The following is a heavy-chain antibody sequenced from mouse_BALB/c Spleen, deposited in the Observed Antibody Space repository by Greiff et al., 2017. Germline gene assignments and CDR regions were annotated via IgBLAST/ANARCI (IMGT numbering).Heavy chain of an antibody. CDR3: ARRGNYYFDY. D-gene: IGHD2-1*01. CDR2: INSNGGST. CDR1: GFTFSSYY. V-gene: IGHV5-6-2*01. J-gene: IGHJ2*01. Sequence: EVKLMESGGGLVKLGGSLKLSCAASGFTFSSYYMSWVRQTPEKRLELVAAINSNGGSTYYLDTVKGRFTISRDNAKNTLYLQMSSLKSEDTALYYWARRGNYYFDYWGQGTTLTVSS.